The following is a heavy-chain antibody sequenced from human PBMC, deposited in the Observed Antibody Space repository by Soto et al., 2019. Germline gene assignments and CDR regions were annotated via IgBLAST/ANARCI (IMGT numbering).Heavy chain of an antibody. Sequence: QVQLQESGPGLVKPSQTLSLTCTVSGGSISSGGYYWSWIRQHPGKGLEWIGYIYYSGSTYYNPSIKSRVTISVDTSKNQFSRKLSSVTAADTAVYYCASVKESLNHPFDYWGQGTLVTVSS. CDR1: GGSISSGGYY. V-gene: IGHV4-31*03. D-gene: IGHD3-16*02. CDR2: IYYSGST. J-gene: IGHJ4*02. CDR3: ASVKESLNHPFDY.